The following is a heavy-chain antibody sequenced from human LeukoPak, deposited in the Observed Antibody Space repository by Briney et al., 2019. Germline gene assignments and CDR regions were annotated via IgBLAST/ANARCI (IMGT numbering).Heavy chain of an antibody. CDR2: IYYSGST. CDR1: GGSISSSSYY. CDR3: ARCVGGRRWILTNYYMDV. J-gene: IGHJ6*03. V-gene: IGHV4-39*01. D-gene: IGHD5-18*01. Sequence: SETLSLTCTVSGGSISSSSYYWGWIRQPPGKGLEWIGSIYYSGSTYYNPSLKSRVTISVDTSKNQFSLKLSSVTAADTAVYYCARCVGGRRWILTNYYMDVWGKGTTVTISS.